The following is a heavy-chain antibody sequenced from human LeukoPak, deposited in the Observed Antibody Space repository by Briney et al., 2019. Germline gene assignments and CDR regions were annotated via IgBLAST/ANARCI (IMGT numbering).Heavy chain of an antibody. D-gene: IGHD4-17*01. J-gene: IGHJ6*03. CDR3: ARADYGEKYYYYYMDV. Sequence: GASVKVSCKASGYTFTSYDINWVRQATGQGLEWMGWMNPNSGNTGYARKFQGRVTMTRNTSISTAYMELSSLRSEDTAVYYCARADYGEKYYYYYMDVWGKGTTVTISS. CDR2: MNPNSGNT. V-gene: IGHV1-8*01. CDR1: GYTFTSYD.